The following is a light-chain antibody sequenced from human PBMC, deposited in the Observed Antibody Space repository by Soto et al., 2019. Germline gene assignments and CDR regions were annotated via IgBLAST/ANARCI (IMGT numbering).Light chain of an antibody. Sequence: EIVMTQSPATLSVSPGERATLSCRASQSLNDNLAWYQQMPGQAPRLLIYGASMRATGIPARLSGSGSGTEFTLTINSLQSEDSAVYYCQQYHIWPLTFGGGTKVQIK. V-gene: IGKV3-15*01. CDR3: QQYHIWPLT. J-gene: IGKJ4*01. CDR1: QSLNDN. CDR2: GAS.